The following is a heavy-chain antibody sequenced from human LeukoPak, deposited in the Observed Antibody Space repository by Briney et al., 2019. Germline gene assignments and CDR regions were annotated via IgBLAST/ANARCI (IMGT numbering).Heavy chain of an antibody. D-gene: IGHD3-16*01. CDR1: GFSFSSYA. Sequence: PGGSLRLSCAASGFSFSSYAMHWVRQAPGKGLEWVAVISYDGSNKYYADSVKGRFTISRDNFKNTLYLQMNSLRAEDTAVYYCAKGSLSLGAFDIWGQGTMVTVSS. J-gene: IGHJ3*02. V-gene: IGHV3-30*18. CDR2: ISYDGSNK. CDR3: AKGSLSLGAFDI.